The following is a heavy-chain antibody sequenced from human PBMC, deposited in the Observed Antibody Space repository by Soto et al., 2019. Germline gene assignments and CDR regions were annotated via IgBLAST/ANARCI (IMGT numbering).Heavy chain of an antibody. J-gene: IGHJ4*02. Sequence: ASVKVSCKASGYTFTSYGISWVRQAPGQGLEWMGWISAYNGNTNYAQKLQGRVTMTTDTSTSTAYMELRSLRSDDTAVYYCARNYYGSGSYYGPLYYFDYWGQGTLVTVSS. CDR2: ISAYNGNT. V-gene: IGHV1-18*01. CDR3: ARNYYGSGSYYGPLYYFDY. CDR1: GYTFTSYG. D-gene: IGHD3-10*01.